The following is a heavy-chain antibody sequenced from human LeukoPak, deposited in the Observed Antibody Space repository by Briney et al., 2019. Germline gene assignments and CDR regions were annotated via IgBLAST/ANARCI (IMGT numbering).Heavy chain of an antibody. D-gene: IGHD2/OR15-2a*01. Sequence: GGSLRLSCAASGFGFSDSYMSWIRQAPGQGLEWLSYIKSSDTSTFYADSMKGRFTVSRDNAKNSLYLQMNSLRAEDTAVYYCARRGNMSSHAFDIWGQGTVVTVSS. J-gene: IGHJ3*02. CDR3: ARRGNMSSHAFDI. CDR2: IKSSDTST. V-gene: IGHV3-11*01. CDR1: GFGFSDSY.